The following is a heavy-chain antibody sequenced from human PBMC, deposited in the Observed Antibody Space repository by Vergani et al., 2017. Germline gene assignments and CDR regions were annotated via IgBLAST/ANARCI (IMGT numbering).Heavy chain of an antibody. J-gene: IGHJ6*02. CDR1: GGSVSSGSYY. Sequence: QVQLQESGPGLVKPSETLSLTCTVSGGSVSSGSYYWSWIRQPAGKGLEWIGYIYYSGSTNYNPSLKSRGTISVDTSKNQFSLKLSSVTAADTAVYYCARDRTGWELQVYYGMDVWGQGTTVTVSS. V-gene: IGHV4-61*10. D-gene: IGHD1-26*01. CDR3: ARDRTGWELQVYYGMDV. CDR2: IYYSGST.